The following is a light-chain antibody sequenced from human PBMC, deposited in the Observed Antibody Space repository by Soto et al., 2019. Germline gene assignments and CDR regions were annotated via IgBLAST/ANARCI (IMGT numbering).Light chain of an antibody. CDR2: GAS. J-gene: IGKJ1*01. CDR3: QQYGSSRT. Sequence: EIVLTQSPGTLSLSPGERVTLSCRASQSVSSSYLAWYQQKPGQAPRLLIYGASSRATGIPDRFSGSGSGTDFTLTISRLEPEACAVYYCQQYGSSRTFGQGTKVEIK. V-gene: IGKV3-20*01. CDR1: QSVSSSY.